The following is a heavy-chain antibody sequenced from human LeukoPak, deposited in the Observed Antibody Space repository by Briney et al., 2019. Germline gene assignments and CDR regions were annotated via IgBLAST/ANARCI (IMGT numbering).Heavy chain of an antibody. J-gene: IGHJ5*02. CDR3: ARCRIAAAQGDP. D-gene: IGHD6-13*01. V-gene: IGHV1-18*01. CDR2: FSAYNGNT. CDR1: GYTFTSYG. Sequence: AASVKVSCKASGYTFTSYGISWVRQAPGQGLEWMGWFSAYNGNTNYAQKPQGRVTMTTDTSTSTAYMELRSLRSDDTAVYYCARCRIAAAQGDPWGQGTLVTVSS.